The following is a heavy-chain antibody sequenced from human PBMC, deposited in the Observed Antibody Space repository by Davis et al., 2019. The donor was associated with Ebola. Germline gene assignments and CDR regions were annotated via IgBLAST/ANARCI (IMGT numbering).Heavy chain of an antibody. V-gene: IGHV4-59*01. J-gene: IGHJ4*02. CDR1: GGSISPYY. CDR3: AGGVYGAYFDY. Sequence: PSETLSLTCTVSGGSISPYYWSWVRQPPGKGLEWIGYIEYSGRTEYIPSLNSRVTISADTPKNEFSLKLNSVTAADTAVYYCAGGVYGAYFDYWGQGTLVTVSS. D-gene: IGHD4-17*01. CDR2: IEYSGRT.